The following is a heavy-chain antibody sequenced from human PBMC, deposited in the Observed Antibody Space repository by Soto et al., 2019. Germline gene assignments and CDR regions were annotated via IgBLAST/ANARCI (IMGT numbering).Heavy chain of an antibody. CDR3: ARVSGYCSSTSCRTLPYYYYYYGMDV. CDR1: GGSFSGYY. V-gene: IGHV4-34*01. CDR2: IKHSGST. J-gene: IGHJ6*02. D-gene: IGHD2-2*01. Sequence: SETLSLTCAVYGGSFSGYYWSWIRQPPGKGLEWIGEIKHSGSTNYNPSLKSRVTISVDTSKNQFSLKLSFVTAAETAVYYCARVSGYCSSTSCRTLPYYYYYYGMDVWGQGTTVTVS.